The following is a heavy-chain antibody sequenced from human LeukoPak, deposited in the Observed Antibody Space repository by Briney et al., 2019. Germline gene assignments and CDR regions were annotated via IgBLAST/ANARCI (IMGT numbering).Heavy chain of an antibody. CDR3: AKRSRDCSGGSCYSSYYYYGMDV. CDR2: ISGSGGST. J-gene: IGHJ6*02. CDR1: GFTFSSYA. D-gene: IGHD2-15*01. V-gene: IGHV3-23*01. Sequence: GGSLRLSCAASGFTFSSYAMSWVRQAPGKGLAWVAAISGSGGSTYYADSVKGRFTISRDNSKNPLYLQMNSLRAEDTAVYYCAKRSRDCSGGSCYSSYYYYGMDVWGQGTTVTVSS.